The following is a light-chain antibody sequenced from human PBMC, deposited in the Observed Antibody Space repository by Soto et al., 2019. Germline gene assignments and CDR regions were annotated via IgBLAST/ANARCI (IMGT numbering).Light chain of an antibody. CDR3: SSYTSSSTYV. J-gene: IGLJ1*01. Sequence: QSALTQPASVPGSPGQSITISCTGTRSDVGGYNYVYWHQQHPGKAPKLMIYDVTNRPSGVSDRFSGSKSGNTASLTISGLQAEDEADYYCSSYTSSSTYVFGAGTKLTVL. CDR1: RSDVGGYNY. V-gene: IGLV2-14*01. CDR2: DVT.